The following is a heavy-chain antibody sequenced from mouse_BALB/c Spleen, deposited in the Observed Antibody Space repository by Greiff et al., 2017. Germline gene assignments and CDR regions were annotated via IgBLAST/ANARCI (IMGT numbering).Heavy chain of an antibody. J-gene: IGHJ3*01. CDR3: ARDRGNYEFAY. V-gene: IGHV5-6-4*01. D-gene: IGHD2-1*01. CDR2: ISSGGSYT. Sequence: EVKLVESGGGLVKPGGSLKLSCAASGFTFSSYTMSWVRQTPEKRLEWVATISSGGSYTYYPDSVKGRFTISRDNAKNTLYLQMSSLKSEDTAMYYCARDRGNYEFAYWGQGTLVTVSA. CDR1: GFTFSSYT.